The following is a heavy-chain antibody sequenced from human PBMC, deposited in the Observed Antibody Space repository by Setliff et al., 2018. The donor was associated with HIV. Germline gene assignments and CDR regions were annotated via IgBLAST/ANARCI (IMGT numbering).Heavy chain of an antibody. CDR1: GYTFTRNA. Sequence: GASVKVSCKASGYTFTRNAMHWVRQAPGQRLEWMGWINTVNGNTKYSQKFQGRVTITADESTSTAYMELSSLRSDDTAVYYCARDAPAEYYDFWSGYILWDVWGKGTTVTVSS. V-gene: IGHV1-3*04. D-gene: IGHD3-3*01. J-gene: IGHJ6*04. CDR3: ARDAPAEYYDFWSGYILWDV. CDR2: INTVNGNT.